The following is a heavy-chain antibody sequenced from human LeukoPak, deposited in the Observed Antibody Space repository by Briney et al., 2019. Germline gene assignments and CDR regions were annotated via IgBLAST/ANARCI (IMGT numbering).Heavy chain of an antibody. CDR2: ISSSSSYT. V-gene: IGHV3-11*06. J-gene: IGHJ4*02. CDR3: ARSGSTRVDY. Sequence: GRSLRLSCAPSVFTFSDYYMSWIRQAPGKGLEWVSYISSSSSYTNYADSVKGRFTISRDNAKNSLYLQMNSLRAEDTAVYYCARSGSTRVDYWGQGTLVTVSS. CDR1: VFTFSDYY. D-gene: IGHD1-26*01.